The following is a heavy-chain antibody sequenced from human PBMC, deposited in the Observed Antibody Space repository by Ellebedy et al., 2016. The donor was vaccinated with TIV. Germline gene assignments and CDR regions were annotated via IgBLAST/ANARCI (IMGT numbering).Heavy chain of an antibody. J-gene: IGHJ4*02. V-gene: IGHV3-7*03. D-gene: IGHD6-13*01. Sequence: GGSLRLSXAASGFMFSNYWMSWVRQVPGKGLEWVANIKQDGSEKYYVDSVKGRFTISRDNAKNSLYLQMNSLRAEDTAVYYCARHRILAAGGDYWGQGTLVTVSS. CDR2: IKQDGSEK. CDR3: ARHRILAAGGDY. CDR1: GFMFSNYW.